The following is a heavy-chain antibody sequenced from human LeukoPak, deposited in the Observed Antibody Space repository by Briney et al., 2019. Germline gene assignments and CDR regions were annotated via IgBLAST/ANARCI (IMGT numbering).Heavy chain of an antibody. CDR2: ISSDGSNQ. CDR1: GFTFSSYG. Sequence: GGSLRLSCAASGFTFSSYGMHWVRQGPGKGLDWVAVISSDGSNQDYGDSVKGRLTISRDNSKNTLYLQMNSLRPDDTAVYYCASGASSGWYYFDYWGQGTLVTVSS. V-gene: IGHV3-30*03. D-gene: IGHD6-19*01. J-gene: IGHJ4*02. CDR3: ASGASSGWYYFDY.